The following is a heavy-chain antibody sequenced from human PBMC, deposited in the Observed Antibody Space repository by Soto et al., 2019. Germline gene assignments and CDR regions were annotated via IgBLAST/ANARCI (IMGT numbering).Heavy chain of an antibody. Sequence: GGSLRLSCAASGFTFSSYAMHWVRQAPGKGLEWVAVISYDGSNKYYADSVKGRFTISRDNSKNTLYLQMNSLRAEDTAVYYCASSCYILKKTNVKRPVDYWGQGTLVTVSS. V-gene: IGHV3-30-3*01. CDR1: GFTFSSYA. CDR3: ASSCYILKKTNVKRPVDY. CDR2: ISYDGSNK. J-gene: IGHJ4*02. D-gene: IGHD2-15*01.